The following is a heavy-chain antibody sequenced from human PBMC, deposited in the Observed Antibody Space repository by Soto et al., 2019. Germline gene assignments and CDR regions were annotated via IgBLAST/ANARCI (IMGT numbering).Heavy chain of an antibody. J-gene: IGHJ4*02. CDR3: ARVATSGMHFYFDS. V-gene: IGHV4-30-4*01. CDR1: SGSISNNNYY. CDR2: IYYSGST. Sequence: QVQLQESGPGLVKPSQTLSLTCSVSSGSISNNNYYWTWIRQHPGKDLEWLGYIYYSGSTIYNPTLERRRNISVDTSKNQFSLRLSSVTAADTAIYFCARVATSGMHFYFDSWGQGALVTVSS.